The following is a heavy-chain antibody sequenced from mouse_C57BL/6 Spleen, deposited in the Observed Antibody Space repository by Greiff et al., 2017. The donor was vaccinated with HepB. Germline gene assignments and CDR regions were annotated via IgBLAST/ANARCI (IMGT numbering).Heavy chain of an antibody. Sequence: VQLQQSGPELVKPGASVKISCKASGYAFSSSWMNWVKQRPGKGLEWIGRIYPGDGDTNYNGKFKGKATLTADKSSSTAYMQLSSLTSEDSAVYFCARYYYGSSYEAMDYWGQGTSVTVSS. V-gene: IGHV1-82*01. CDR1: GYAFSSSW. CDR2: IYPGDGDT. J-gene: IGHJ4*01. D-gene: IGHD1-1*01. CDR3: ARYYYGSSYEAMDY.